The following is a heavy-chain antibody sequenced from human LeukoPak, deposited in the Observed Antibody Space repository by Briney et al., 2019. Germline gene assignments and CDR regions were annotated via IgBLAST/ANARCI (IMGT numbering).Heavy chain of an antibody. CDR1: GGFFSGYY. Sequence: KPSETLSLTCAVYGGFFSGYYWSWIRQPPGKGLEWIGEINHSGSTNYNPSLKSRVTISVDTSKNQFSLKLSSVTAADTAVYYCARDSSADAFDIWGQGTMVTVSS. V-gene: IGHV4-34*01. CDR2: INHSGST. J-gene: IGHJ3*02. CDR3: ARDSSADAFDI. D-gene: IGHD2-15*01.